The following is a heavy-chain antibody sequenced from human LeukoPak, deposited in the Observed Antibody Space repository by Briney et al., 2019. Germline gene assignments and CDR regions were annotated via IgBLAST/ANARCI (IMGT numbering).Heavy chain of an antibody. CDR1: GITFNNNA. J-gene: IGHJ5*02. CDR2: ISGSGVTT. Sequence: GGSLRLSCAASGITFNNNAMSWVRQAPGKGLDWVSSISGSGVTTYYVGSVKGRFTVSRDNSKSTLYLQMNSLRAEDTAVYYCAKDEGGYSSSSNTQEYNWFDPWGQGTLVTVSS. CDR3: AKDEGGYSSSSNTQEYNWFDP. D-gene: IGHD6-6*01. V-gene: IGHV3-23*01.